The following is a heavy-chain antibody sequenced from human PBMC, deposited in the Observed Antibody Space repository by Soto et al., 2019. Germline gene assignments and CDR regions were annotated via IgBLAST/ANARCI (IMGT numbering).Heavy chain of an antibody. CDR3: ARGVIH. CDR1: GGSINSNY. D-gene: IGHD2-21*01. J-gene: IGHJ4*02. Sequence: PSETLSLTCTVSGGSINSNYWSWIRQSPGKGLEWIGYIYYSGSTNYSPSLKSRVTISVDTSKNQFSLKLSSVTAADTAVYYCARGVIHWGQGTLVTVSS. CDR2: IYYSGST. V-gene: IGHV4-59*12.